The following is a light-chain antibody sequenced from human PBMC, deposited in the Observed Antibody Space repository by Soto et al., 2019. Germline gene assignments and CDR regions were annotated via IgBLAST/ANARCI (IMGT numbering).Light chain of an antibody. CDR3: QQYNSYRT. J-gene: IGKJ1*01. CDR1: QSISSW. V-gene: IGKV1-5*01. Sequence: DIQMTQSPSTLSASVGDRVTITCRASQSISSWLAWYQQKPGPAPKLLIYDASSLESGVPSRFSGSGSGTEFTLTISSLQPDDFATSDCQQYNSYRTFGQGTKVEIK. CDR2: DAS.